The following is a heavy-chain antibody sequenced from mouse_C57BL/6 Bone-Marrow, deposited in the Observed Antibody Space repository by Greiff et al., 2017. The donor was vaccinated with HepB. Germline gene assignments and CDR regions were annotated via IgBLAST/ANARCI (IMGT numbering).Heavy chain of an antibody. J-gene: IGHJ1*03. CDR3: ARDQGPYYYGSRHV. D-gene: IGHD1-1*01. CDR1: GFTFSSYA. Sequence: EVKLVESGGGLVKPGGSLKLSCAASGFTFSSYAMSWVRQTPEKRLEWVATISDGGSYTYYPDNVKGRFTISRDNAKNNLYLQMSHLKSTDTAMYYCARDQGPYYYGSRHVWGTGTTVTVTS. V-gene: IGHV5-4*01. CDR2: ISDGGSYT.